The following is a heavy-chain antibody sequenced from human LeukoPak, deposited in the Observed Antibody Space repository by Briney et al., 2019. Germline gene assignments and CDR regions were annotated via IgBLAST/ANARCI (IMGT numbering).Heavy chain of an antibody. CDR2: INPNSGGT. J-gene: IGHJ4*02. CDR3: ARDLTSHYYGSESYYNHSDY. V-gene: IGHV1-2*06. Sequence: ASVKVSCKASGYTFTGYYMHWVRQAPGQGLEWMGRINPNSGGTNYAQKFQGRVTMTRDTSISTAYMELSRLRSDDTAVYYCARDLTSHYYGSESYYNHSDYWGQGTLVTVSS. D-gene: IGHD3-10*01. CDR1: GYTFTGYY.